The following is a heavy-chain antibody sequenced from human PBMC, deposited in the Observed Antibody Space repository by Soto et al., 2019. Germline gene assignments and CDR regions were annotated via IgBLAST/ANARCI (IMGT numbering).Heavy chain of an antibody. V-gene: IGHV4-59*08. D-gene: IGHD3-3*01. CDR2: IYYSGST. J-gene: IGHJ6*03. CDR1: GGSISSYY. Sequence: QVQLQESGPGLVKPSETLSLTCTVSGGSISSYYWSWIRQPPGKGLDWIGYIYYSGSTNYNPSLKSRVTISVDTSKNQFSLKLSSVTAADTAVYYCARRYDFWSGYLYYYYMDVWGKGTTVTVSS. CDR3: ARRYDFWSGYLYYYYMDV.